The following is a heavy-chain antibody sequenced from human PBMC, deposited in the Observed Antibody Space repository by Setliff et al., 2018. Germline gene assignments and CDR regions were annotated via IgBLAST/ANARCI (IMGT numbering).Heavy chain of an antibody. D-gene: IGHD3-16*02. V-gene: IGHV4-38-2*02. CDR3: ARAANMITFGGVIVMGDYYYYYGMDV. J-gene: IGHJ6*02. CDR2: IYHSGNT. CDR1: GDSISSTYH. Sequence: SETLSLTCNVSGDSISSTYHWGWIRQSPGKGLEWIGTIYHSGNTYSNPSLNSRLTISVDTSKNQFSLKLSSVTAADTAVYSCARAANMITFGGVIVMGDYYYYYGMDVWGQGTTVTVSS.